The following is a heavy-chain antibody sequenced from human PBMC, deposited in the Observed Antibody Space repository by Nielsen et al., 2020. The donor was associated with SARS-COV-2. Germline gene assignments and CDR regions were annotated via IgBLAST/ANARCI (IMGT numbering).Heavy chain of an antibody. Sequence: GESLKISCAASGFTFSSYAMSWVRQAPGKGLEWVSAISGSGGSTYYADSVKGRFTISRDNSKNTLYLQMNSLRAEDTAVYYCAKEEPYDSSGYYYGYWGQGTLVTVSS. CDR1: GFTFSSYA. CDR3: AKEEPYDSSGYYYGY. V-gene: IGHV3-23*01. CDR2: ISGSGGST. J-gene: IGHJ4*02. D-gene: IGHD3-22*01.